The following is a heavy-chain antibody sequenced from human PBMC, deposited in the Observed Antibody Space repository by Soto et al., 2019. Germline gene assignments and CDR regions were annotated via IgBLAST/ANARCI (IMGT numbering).Heavy chain of an antibody. CDR2: LYYSGNT. D-gene: IGHD2-15*01. V-gene: IGHV4-39*01. CDR3: ATRQGGSYNWFDP. Sequence: SETLSLTCTVSGGSISRSSYSWAWIRQPPGKGLEWIGTLYYSGNTYYNPSLKSRVTISVDTSKNQFSLKPSSVTAADTAVYYCATRQGGSYNWFDPWGQGTLVTVSS. CDR1: GGSISRSSYS. J-gene: IGHJ5*02.